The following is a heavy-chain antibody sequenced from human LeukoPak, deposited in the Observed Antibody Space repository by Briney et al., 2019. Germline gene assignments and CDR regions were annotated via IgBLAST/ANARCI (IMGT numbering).Heavy chain of an antibody. J-gene: IGHJ3*02. CDR3: ARQEGKYSSDPDAFDI. CDR1: GGFIGSSSYY. CDR2: IYYSGST. V-gene: IGHV4-39*01. Sequence: PSETLSLTCTVSGGFIGSSSYYWGWIRQPPGKGPERLGRIYYSGSTYYNPSLKSRVTISVDTSKNQFSLKLSSVTAADTAVYYCARQEGKYSSDPDAFDIWGQGTMVTVSS. D-gene: IGHD6-19*01.